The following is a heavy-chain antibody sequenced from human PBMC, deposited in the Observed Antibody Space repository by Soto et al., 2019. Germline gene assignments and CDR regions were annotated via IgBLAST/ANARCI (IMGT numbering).Heavy chain of an antibody. Sequence: VQLVESGGGLVQPGGSLRLSCAASGFTFSDYYMDWVRQVPGKGLEWLGRSRNKANSYNTEYAASVKGRFSISRDYSKDSMYLQMNSLKTEDTAVYYCARDTGGSYDYWGQGALVTVSS. CDR3: ARDTGGSYDY. J-gene: IGHJ4*02. CDR1: GFTFSDYY. D-gene: IGHD1-26*01. V-gene: IGHV3-72*01. CDR2: SRNKANSYNT.